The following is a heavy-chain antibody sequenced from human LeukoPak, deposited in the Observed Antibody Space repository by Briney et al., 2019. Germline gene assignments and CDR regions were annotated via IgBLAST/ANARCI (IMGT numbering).Heavy chain of an antibody. CDR2: IYYSGST. CDR3: ASAPTYSSSWYTNWYFDP. CDR1: GGSISSYY. V-gene: IGHV4-59*08. J-gene: IGHJ2*01. D-gene: IGHD6-13*01. Sequence: SETLSLTCTVSGGSISSYYWSWIRQPPGKGLEWIGYIYYSGSTNYNPSLKSRVTISVDTSKNQFSLKLSSVTAADTAVYYCASAPTYSSSWYTNWYFDPWGRGTLVTVSS.